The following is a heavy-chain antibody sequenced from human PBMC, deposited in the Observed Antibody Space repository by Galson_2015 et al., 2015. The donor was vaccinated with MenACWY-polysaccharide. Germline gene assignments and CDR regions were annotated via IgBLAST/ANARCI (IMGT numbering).Heavy chain of an antibody. CDR1: GFTFSSYW. CDR3: ARDAPYNDYYDSSGYWNYFDY. D-gene: IGHD3-22*01. Sequence: SLRLSCAASGFTFSSYWMHWVRQAPGKGLVWVSRTNSHGSDTNYADSVKGRFTISRDNAKNTLYLQMNSLRVEDTAVYYCARDAPYNDYYDSSGYWNYFDYWGQGTLVTVSS. J-gene: IGHJ4*02. CDR2: TNSHGSDT. V-gene: IGHV3-74*01.